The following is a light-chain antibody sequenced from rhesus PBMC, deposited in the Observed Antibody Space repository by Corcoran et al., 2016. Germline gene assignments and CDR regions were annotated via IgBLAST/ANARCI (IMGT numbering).Light chain of an antibody. CDR1: QGIGNW. CDR2: AAS. V-gene: IGKV1-33*02. Sequence: DIQMTQSPSSLSASVGDRVTITCQASQGIGNWLAWYQQKPGKAPKLLIYAASRLQSGVPSRFSGSGSGTAFTLTISSLQPEDFAPYYCQPHKSNPFTFGPGTKLDIK. CDR3: QPHKSNPFT. J-gene: IGKJ3*01.